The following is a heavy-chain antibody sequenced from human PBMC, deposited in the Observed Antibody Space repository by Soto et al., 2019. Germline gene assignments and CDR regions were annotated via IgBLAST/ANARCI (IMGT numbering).Heavy chain of an antibody. J-gene: IGHJ6*02. CDR1: GFTFSSYG. V-gene: IGHV3-33*01. Sequence: QVQLVESGGGVVQPGRSLRLSCAASGFTFSSYGMHWVRQAPGKGLEWVAVIWYDGSNKYYADSVKGRFTISRDNSKNTLYLKMNSLRAEDTAVYYCAREHYSSSWYYYYGMDVWGQGTTVTVSS. CDR3: AREHYSSSWYYYYGMDV. CDR2: IWYDGSNK. D-gene: IGHD6-13*01.